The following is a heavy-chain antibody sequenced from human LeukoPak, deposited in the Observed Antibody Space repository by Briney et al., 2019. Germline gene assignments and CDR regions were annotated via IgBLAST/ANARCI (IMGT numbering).Heavy chain of an antibody. D-gene: IGHD3-3*01. CDR2: IYFSGST. Sequence: SSETLSLTCTVSGGSISSGDYYWSWIRQPPGRGLEWIGSIYFSGSTSYNPSLKSRVTISVDTSNNQFSLKLSSVTAADTAMYYCARHDGIFSLWGQGTLVTVSS. V-gene: IGHV4-39*01. CDR3: ARHDGIFSL. J-gene: IGHJ4*02. CDR1: GGSISSGDYY.